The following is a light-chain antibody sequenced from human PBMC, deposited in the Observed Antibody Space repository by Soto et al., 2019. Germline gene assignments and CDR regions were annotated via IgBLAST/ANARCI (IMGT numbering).Light chain of an antibody. CDR3: QKRVNGPT. CDR2: DVS. V-gene: IGKV3-11*01. J-gene: IGKJ4*01. Sequence: EIVLPQSPATLSLSPGERATLSCRASQSVSSYLGWYQQQPGQAPRLLISDVSKGATGIPARFSGSGSGTDFTLTISSLEPEDVAVYYCQKRVNGPTFGGGTKVEMK. CDR1: QSVSSY.